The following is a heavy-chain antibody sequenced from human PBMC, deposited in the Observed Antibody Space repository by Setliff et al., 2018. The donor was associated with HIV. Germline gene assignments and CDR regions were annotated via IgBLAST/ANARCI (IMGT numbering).Heavy chain of an antibody. Sequence: KASETLSLTCTVSGGPMTTHFWSWIRQPPGKGLEWIGSVYHSGSTNYNPSLKSRVTISLDTSENQFSLNLNSVTAADTAVYYCARDISEGFFLERASEHWSQGTLVTVSS. J-gene: IGHJ1*01. CDR3: ARDISEGFFLERASEH. CDR2: VYHSGST. V-gene: IGHV4-59*11. CDR1: GGPMTTHF. D-gene: IGHD3-3*01.